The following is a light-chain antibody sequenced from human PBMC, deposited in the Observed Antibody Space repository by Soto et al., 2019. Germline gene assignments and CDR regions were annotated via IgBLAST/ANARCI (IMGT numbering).Light chain of an antibody. CDR2: EVS. V-gene: IGLV2-8*01. CDR1: SSDVGGYNY. CDR3: RSYAGSNNVV. J-gene: IGLJ3*02. Sequence: QSVLTQPPSASGSPGQSVTISCTGTSSDVGGYNYVSWYQQHPGKAPKLMIYEVSKRPSGVPDRFSGSKSGNTASLTVSGLQAEDEAAYYCRSYAGSNNVVFGGGTKLAVL.